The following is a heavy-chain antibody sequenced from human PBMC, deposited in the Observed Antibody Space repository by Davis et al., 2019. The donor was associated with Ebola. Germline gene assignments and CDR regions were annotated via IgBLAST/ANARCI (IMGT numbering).Heavy chain of an antibody. CDR3: TRDRYDYGDYGGNY. V-gene: IGHV3-49*04. J-gene: IGHJ4*02. D-gene: IGHD4-17*01. CDR1: GFTFGDYA. Sequence: PGGSLRLSCTASGFTFGDYAMSWVRQAPGKGLEWVGFIRSKAYGGTTEYAASVKGRFTISRDDSKSIAYLQMNSLKTEDTAVYYCTRDRYDYGDYGGNYWGQGTLVTVSS. CDR2: IRSKAYGGTT.